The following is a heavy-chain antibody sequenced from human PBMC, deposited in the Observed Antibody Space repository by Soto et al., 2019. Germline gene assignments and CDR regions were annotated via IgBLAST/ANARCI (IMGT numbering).Heavy chain of an antibody. CDR1: GFTFSSYA. D-gene: IGHD5-12*01. CDR2: ISSNGGST. V-gene: IGHV3-64*01. CDR3: ARAAVSGYDSRLGTGRRFDI. J-gene: IGHJ3*02. Sequence: PGGSLRLSCAASGFTFSSYAMHWVRQAPGKGLEYVSAISSNGGSTYYANPVKGRFTISRDNSKNTLYLQMGSLRAEDMAVYYCARAAVSGYDSRLGTGRRFDIWGKGKMVTV.